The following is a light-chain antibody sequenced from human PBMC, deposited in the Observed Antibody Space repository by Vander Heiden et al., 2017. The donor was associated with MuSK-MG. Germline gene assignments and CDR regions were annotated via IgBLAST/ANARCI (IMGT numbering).Light chain of an antibody. CDR3: NSRDSSGNHPV. CDR1: SLRSYY. CDR2: GKN. V-gene: IGLV3-19*01. Sequence: SSELTQDPAVSVALGQTVRITCQGDSLRSYYASWYQQTPGQAPVLVIYGKNNRPSGIPDRFSGSSSGNTASLTITGAQAEDEADYYCNSRDSSGNHPVFGGGTKLTGL. J-gene: IGLJ2*01.